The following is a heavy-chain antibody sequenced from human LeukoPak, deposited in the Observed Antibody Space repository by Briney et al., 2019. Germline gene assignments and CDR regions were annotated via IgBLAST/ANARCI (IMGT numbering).Heavy chain of an antibody. J-gene: IGHJ4*02. Sequence: PGGSLRLSCAASGFTFSSYGVHWVRQAPGKGLEWVAVIWYDGSNKYYADSVKGRFTISRDNSENTLYLQMNSLRAEDTALYYCARDGETTGSISSWFDYWGQGTLVTVSS. CDR3: ARDGETTGSISSWFDY. CDR2: IWYDGSNK. V-gene: IGHV3-33*01. D-gene: IGHD6-13*01. CDR1: GFTFSSYG.